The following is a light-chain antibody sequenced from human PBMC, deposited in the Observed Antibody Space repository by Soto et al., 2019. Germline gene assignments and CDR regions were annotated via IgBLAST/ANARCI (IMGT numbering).Light chain of an antibody. CDR2: GAS. Sequence: EIVLTQSPGTLSLSHGDRATLSCRASQSLSRSSLAWYQQKPGRAPRLLIYGASSRATGIPDRFSGSGSATDFTLTISRLEPEDSAVYYCEPSCLSRTLGQGTKV. J-gene: IGKJ1*01. V-gene: IGKV3-20*01. CDR3: EPSCLSRT. CDR1: QSLSRSS.